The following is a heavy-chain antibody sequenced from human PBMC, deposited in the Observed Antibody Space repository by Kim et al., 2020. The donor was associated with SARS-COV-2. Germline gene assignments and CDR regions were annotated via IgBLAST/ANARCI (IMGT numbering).Heavy chain of an antibody. Sequence: QKFQGRVTMTRNTSIRTAYMELSSLRSEDTAVYYCARGMGGSSWDLTDYWGQGTLVTVSS. D-gene: IGHD6-13*01. CDR3: ARGMGGSSWDLTDY. V-gene: IGHV1-8*01. J-gene: IGHJ4*02.